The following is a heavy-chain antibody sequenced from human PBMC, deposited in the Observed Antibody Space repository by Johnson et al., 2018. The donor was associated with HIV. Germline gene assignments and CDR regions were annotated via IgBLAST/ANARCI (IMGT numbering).Heavy chain of an antibody. CDR3: ARVRTGDSSGYHDAFDI. D-gene: IGHD3-22*01. J-gene: IGHJ3*02. V-gene: IGHV3-66*02. CDR2: IYSGGST. Sequence: MQLVESGGGLVQPGGSLRLSCGASGFSVSNNYMNWVRQAPGKGLEWVSVIYSGGSTYYADSVKGRFTISRDKSKNTLYLQMNSLRAEDTAVYYCARVRTGDSSGYHDAFDIWGQGTMVIVSS. CDR1: GFSVSNNY.